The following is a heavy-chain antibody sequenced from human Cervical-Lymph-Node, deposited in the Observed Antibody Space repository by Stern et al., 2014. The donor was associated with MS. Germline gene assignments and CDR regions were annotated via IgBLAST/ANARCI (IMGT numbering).Heavy chain of an antibody. D-gene: IGHD2-21*02. CDR2: FKPRTCKT. J-gene: IGHJ6*02. V-gene: IGHV1-24*01. CDR3: ATHRGRVTYYYGMDV. Sequence: QLVQSGAEVKKPGASVKVSCKVSGDTLSEISMHWVRQAPGQGLEWMGGFKPRTCKTLDAQKFQRKVTMTEDRSTDTAYMELSSLRSEDTAMYYCATHRGRVTYYYGMDVWGQGTTVTVSS. CDR1: GDTLSEIS.